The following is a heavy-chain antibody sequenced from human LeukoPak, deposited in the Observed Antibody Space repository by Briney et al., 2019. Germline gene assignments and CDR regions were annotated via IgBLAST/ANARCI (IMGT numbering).Heavy chain of an antibody. J-gene: IGHJ5*02. D-gene: IGHD2-2*01. CDR1: GCTFSSYA. Sequence: GSSVKVSCKASGCTFSSYAISWVRQAPGQGLEWMGGIIPIFGTANYAQKFQGRVTITADESTSTAYMELSSLRSEDTAVCYCAIAGVVPAAYNWFDPWGQGTLVTASS. CDR3: AIAGVVPAAYNWFDP. V-gene: IGHV1-69*01. CDR2: IIPIFGTA.